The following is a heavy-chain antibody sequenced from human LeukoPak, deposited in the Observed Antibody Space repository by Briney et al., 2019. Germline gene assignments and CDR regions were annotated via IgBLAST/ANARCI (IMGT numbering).Heavy chain of an antibody. CDR3: ARDRILPTGYYWHYMDV. CDR2: INPNSGDT. J-gene: IGHJ6*03. CDR1: GYTFTGYY. V-gene: IGHV1-2*02. Sequence: ASVKVSCKASGYTFTGYYIHWVRQAPGQGLEWMGLINPNSGDTKYAQKFQGRVTMTWDTSIRTAYMELSRLRSDDTAVYYCARDRILPTGYYWHYMDVWGKGTTVTVSS.